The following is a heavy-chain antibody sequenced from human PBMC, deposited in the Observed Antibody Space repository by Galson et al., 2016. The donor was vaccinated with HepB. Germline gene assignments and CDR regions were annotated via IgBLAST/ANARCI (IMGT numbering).Heavy chain of an antibody. J-gene: IGHJ4*02. CDR3: ARDWGGVSGWLDAVHFDY. Sequence: SVKVSCKASGYTFTTYGVSWVRQVPGQGLEWLGWISASNGNTNYAQKFQGRVTVITDTSTNTAYMELYSLRSDDKAVYYCARDWGGVSGWLDAVHFDYVGQGTLVTVSS. D-gene: IGHD6-19*01. V-gene: IGHV1-18*01. CDR1: GYTFTTYG. CDR2: ISASNGNT.